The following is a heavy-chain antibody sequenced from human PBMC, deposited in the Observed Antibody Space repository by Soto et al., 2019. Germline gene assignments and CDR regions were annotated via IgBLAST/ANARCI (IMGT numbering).Heavy chain of an antibody. CDR3: ARDLSGWYSGYFDY. Sequence: GASVKVSCKASGYTFTSYAMHWVRQAPGQRLEWMGWINAGNGNTKYSQKFQGRVTITRDTSASTAYMELSSLRSEDTAVYYCARDLSGWYSGYFDYWGQGTLVTVSS. CDR1: GYTFTSYA. CDR2: INAGNGNT. D-gene: IGHD6-19*01. J-gene: IGHJ4*02. V-gene: IGHV1-3*01.